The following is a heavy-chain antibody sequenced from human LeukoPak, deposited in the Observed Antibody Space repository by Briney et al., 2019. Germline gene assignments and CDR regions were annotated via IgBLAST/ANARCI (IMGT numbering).Heavy chain of an antibody. CDR3: ARVAYGDRY. D-gene: IGHD4-17*01. Sequence: GGSLRLSCAASGFTFSNYWMSWVRQAPGKGLEWVGNIQEDGSAQYYVDSVKDRFTISRDNAKNSLYLQMNSLRVDDTAIYYCARVAYGDRYWGQGTLVTVSS. J-gene: IGHJ4*02. CDR2: IQEDGSAQ. V-gene: IGHV3-7*01. CDR1: GFTFSNYW.